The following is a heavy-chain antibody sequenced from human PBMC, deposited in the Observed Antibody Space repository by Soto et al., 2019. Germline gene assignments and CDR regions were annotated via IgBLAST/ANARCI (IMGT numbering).Heavy chain of an antibody. CDR3: ARTDFSGWYYFDY. CDR1: GCSISSYY. D-gene: IGHD6-19*01. V-gene: IGHV4-59*01. Sequence: PSETLSLTCPVSGCSISSYYWSWIRQPPGKGLEWIGYIYYSGSTNYNPSLKSRVTISVDTSKNQFSLKLSSVTAADTAVYYCARTDFSGWYYFDYWGQGTLVTVSS. CDR2: IYYSGST. J-gene: IGHJ4*02.